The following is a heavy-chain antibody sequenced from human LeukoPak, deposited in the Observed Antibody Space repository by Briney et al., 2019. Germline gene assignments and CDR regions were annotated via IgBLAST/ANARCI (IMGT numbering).Heavy chain of an antibody. D-gene: IGHD3-10*02. J-gene: IGHJ6*04. CDR3: AELGITMIGGV. CDR2: INWNGGGT. V-gene: IGHV3-20*04. Sequence: PGGSLRLSCAASGFTFDDYGMSWVRQAPGKGLEWVSGINWNGGGTDYADSVKGRFTISRDNAQNSLYLQMNSLRAEDTAVYYCAELGITMIGGVWGKGTTVTISS. CDR1: GFTFDDYG.